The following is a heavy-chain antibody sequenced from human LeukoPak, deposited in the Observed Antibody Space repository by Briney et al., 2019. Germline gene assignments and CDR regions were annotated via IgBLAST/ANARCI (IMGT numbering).Heavy chain of an antibody. CDR2: INSDGSST. Sequence: GGSLRLSCAAPGFTFSYYWMQWVRQAPGKGLVWVSRINSDGSSTSYADSVKGRFTISRDNAKNTLYLQMNSLRAEDTAVYYCASGTSSGFDMWGQGTMVTVSS. CDR1: GFTFSYYW. J-gene: IGHJ3*02. CDR3: ASGTSSGFDM. D-gene: IGHD1-26*01. V-gene: IGHV3-74*01.